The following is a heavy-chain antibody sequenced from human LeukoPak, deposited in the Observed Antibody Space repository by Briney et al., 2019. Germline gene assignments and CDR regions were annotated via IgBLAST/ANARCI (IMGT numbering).Heavy chain of an antibody. J-gene: IGHJ4*02. V-gene: IGHV4-59*11. CDR3: ARFSTRLGSGCTEASCYVHY. D-gene: IGHD2-2*01. CDR2: IFSPGAT. CDR1: GGSMSGHF. Sequence: KTSETLSLTCTVSGGSMSGHFWTWIRLPPGKGLELIGHIFSPGATRYSPSLSSRVSMSIDTPKNQFSLWLRSVNVADTAVYYCARFSTRLGSGCTEASCYVHYWGQGAQVTVSS.